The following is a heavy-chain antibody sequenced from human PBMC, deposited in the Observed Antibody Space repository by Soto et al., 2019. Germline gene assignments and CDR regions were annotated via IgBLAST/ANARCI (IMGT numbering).Heavy chain of an antibody. D-gene: IGHD1-26*01. Sequence: EVQLVESGGGLVQPGWSLRLSCAASGFTFSSYSMNWVRQAPGKGLEWVSYISSSSSTIYYADSVKGRFTISRDNAKNSLYLQMNSLRDEDTAVYYCARGRRERLWYFDLWGRGTLVTVSS. CDR1: GFTFSSYS. CDR3: ARGRRERLWYFDL. CDR2: ISSSSSTI. J-gene: IGHJ2*01. V-gene: IGHV3-48*02.